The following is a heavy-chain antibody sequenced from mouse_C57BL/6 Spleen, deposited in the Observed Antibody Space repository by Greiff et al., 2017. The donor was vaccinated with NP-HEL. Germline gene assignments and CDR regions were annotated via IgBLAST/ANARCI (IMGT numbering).Heavy chain of an antibody. D-gene: IGHD2-3*01. Sequence: QVQLQQPGAELVMPGASVKLSCKASGYTFTSYWMHWVKQRPGQGLEWIGEIDPSDSYTNYNQKFKGKSTLTVDKSSSTAYMQLSSLTSEDSAVYYCARRRYEGFAYWGQGTLVTVSA. V-gene: IGHV1-69*01. J-gene: IGHJ3*01. CDR2: IDPSDSYT. CDR3: ARRRYEGFAY. CDR1: GYTFTSYW.